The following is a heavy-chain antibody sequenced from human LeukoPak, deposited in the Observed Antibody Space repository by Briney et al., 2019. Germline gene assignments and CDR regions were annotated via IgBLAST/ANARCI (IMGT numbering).Heavy chain of an antibody. V-gene: IGHV3-7*04. CDR1: VFTLTTYW. CDR2: IKQDGSEK. Sequence: GGSLRLSCAASVFTLTTYWMAWVRQAPGKGLEWVANIKQDGSEKYYVDSVKGRFTISRDNAENSLYLQMNSLRAEDTAVYYCARDSDGVLDYWGQGTLVTVSS. D-gene: IGHD3-10*01. J-gene: IGHJ4*02. CDR3: ARDSDGVLDY.